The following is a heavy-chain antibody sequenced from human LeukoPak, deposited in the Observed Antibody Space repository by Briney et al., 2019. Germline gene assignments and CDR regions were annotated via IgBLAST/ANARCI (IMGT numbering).Heavy chain of an antibody. D-gene: IGHD6-13*01. CDR2: ISFDGGSK. Sequence: GGSLRLSCATSGFAFSVYGMHWVRQAPGKGLEWVSLISFDGGSKYYADSVKGRFTISRDNSKNTQYLQMNSLRGEDTAVYYCAKDTGSSTWRKLDYWGQGVLVTVSS. CDR1: GFAFSVYG. V-gene: IGHV3-30*18. CDR3: AKDTGSSTWRKLDY. J-gene: IGHJ4*02.